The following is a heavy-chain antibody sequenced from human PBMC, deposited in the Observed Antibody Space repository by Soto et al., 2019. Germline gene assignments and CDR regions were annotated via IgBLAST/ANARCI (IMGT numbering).Heavy chain of an antibody. CDR1: GFTFSSYG. CDR2: ISYDGSNK. V-gene: IGHV3-30*18. J-gene: IGHJ4*02. Sequence: GGSLRLSCAASGFTFSSYGMHWVRQAPGKGLEWVAVISYDGSNKYYADSVKGRFTISRDNSKNTLYLQMNSLRAEDTAVYYCAKDGDYGDYSYFDYWGQGTLVTVSS. D-gene: IGHD4-17*01. CDR3: AKDGDYGDYSYFDY.